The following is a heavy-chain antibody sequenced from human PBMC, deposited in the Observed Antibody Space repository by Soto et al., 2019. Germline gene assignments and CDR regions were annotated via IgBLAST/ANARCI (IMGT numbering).Heavy chain of an antibody. CDR1: GGTFSSYA. J-gene: IGHJ5*02. CDR2: IIPIFGTA. V-gene: IGHV1-69*13. CDR3: ARSIVLMVYASNNWFDP. Sequence: SVKVYCKASGGTFSSYAISWVRQAPGQGLEWMGGIIPIFGTANYAQKFQGRVTITADESTSTAYMELSSLRSEDTAVYYCARSIVLMVYASNNWFDPWGQGTLVTVSS. D-gene: IGHD2-8*01.